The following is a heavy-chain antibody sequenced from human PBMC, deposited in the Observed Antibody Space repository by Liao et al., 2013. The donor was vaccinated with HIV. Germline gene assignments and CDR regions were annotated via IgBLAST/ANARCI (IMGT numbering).Heavy chain of an antibody. CDR1: GGSFSGYY. D-gene: IGHD5-18*01. Sequence: QVQLQQWGAGLLKPSETLSLTCAVYGGSFSGYYWSWIRQPPREGAWSGLGGIYISGSTNYNPSLKSRVTMSVDTSKNQFSLKLSSVTAADTAVYYCARVERAKGYSYGYWYFDLWGRGTLVTVSS. CDR2: IYISGST. V-gene: IGHV4-59*10. J-gene: IGHJ2*01. CDR3: ARVERAKGYSYGYWYFDL.